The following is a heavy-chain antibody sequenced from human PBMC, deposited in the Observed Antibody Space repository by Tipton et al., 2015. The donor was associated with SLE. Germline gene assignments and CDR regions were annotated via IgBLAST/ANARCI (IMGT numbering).Heavy chain of an antibody. D-gene: IGHD2-2*01. Sequence: TLSLTCTVSGGSISSSGYDWGWIRQPPGKGLEWIGSFYHSGSTYYNPSLKSRVTISVDTFKNQFSLKLSSVTAADTAQYYCARINVPTAMDFYYYYMDVWGNGTTVTVSS. V-gene: IGHV4-39*07. J-gene: IGHJ6*03. CDR1: GGSISSSGYD. CDR3: ARINVPTAMDFYYYYMDV. CDR2: FYHSGST.